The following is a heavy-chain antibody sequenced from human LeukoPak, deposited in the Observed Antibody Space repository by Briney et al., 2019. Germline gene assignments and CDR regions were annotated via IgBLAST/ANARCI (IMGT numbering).Heavy chain of an antibody. V-gene: IGHV1-2*02. CDR3: ARGQDIVATMEWFDP. CDR1: GYTFTGYY. D-gene: IGHD5-12*01. Sequence: ASVKVSCKASGYTFTGYYMHWVRQAPGQGLEWMGWINPNSGGTNYAQKFQGGVTMTRDTSISTAYMELSRLRSDDTAVYYCARGQDIVATMEWFDPWGQGTLVTVSS. CDR2: INPNSGGT. J-gene: IGHJ5*02.